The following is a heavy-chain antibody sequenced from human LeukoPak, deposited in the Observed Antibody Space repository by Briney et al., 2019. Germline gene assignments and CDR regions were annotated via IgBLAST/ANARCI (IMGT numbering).Heavy chain of an antibody. CDR3: AKDIDSSGYVPDDY. CDR2: ISNDGSNK. D-gene: IGHD3-22*01. CDR1: GFTFSSYG. V-gene: IGHV3-30*18. Sequence: GGSLRLSCAASGFTFSSYGMHWVRQAPGKGLEWVAVISNDGSNKYYADSVKGRFTISRDNSKNTLYLQMNSLRAEDTAVYYCAKDIDSSGYVPDDYWGQGTLVTVSS. J-gene: IGHJ4*02.